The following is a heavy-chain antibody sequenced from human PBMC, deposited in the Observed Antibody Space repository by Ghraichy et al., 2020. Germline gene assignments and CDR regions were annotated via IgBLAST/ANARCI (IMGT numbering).Heavy chain of an antibody. D-gene: IGHD4-17*01. CDR1: GFTFSSSW. V-gene: IGHV3-74*01. CDR3: ARADTVTNYYYYGMDV. J-gene: IGHJ6*02. CDR2: INSDGSST. Sequence: GGSLRLSCAASGFTFSSSWMHWVRQAPGKGLVWVSRINSDGSSTSYAASVKGRFTISRDNAKNTLYLQMNSLRAEDTAVYYCARADTVTNYYYYGMDVWGQGTTVTVSS.